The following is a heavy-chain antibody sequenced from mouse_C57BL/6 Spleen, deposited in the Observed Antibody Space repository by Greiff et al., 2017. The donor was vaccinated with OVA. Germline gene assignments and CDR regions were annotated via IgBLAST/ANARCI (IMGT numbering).Heavy chain of an antibody. D-gene: IGHD2-4*01. V-gene: IGHV1-26*01. CDR2: INPNNGGT. J-gene: IGHJ2*01. Sequence: EVQLQQSGPELVKPGASVKISCKASGYTFTDYYMNWVKQSHGKSLEWIGDINPNNGGTSYNQKFKGKATLTVDKSSSTAYMELRSLTSEDSAVYYCAREGGHDYGYFDYWGQGTTLTVSS. CDR1: GYTFTDYY. CDR3: AREGGHDYGYFDY.